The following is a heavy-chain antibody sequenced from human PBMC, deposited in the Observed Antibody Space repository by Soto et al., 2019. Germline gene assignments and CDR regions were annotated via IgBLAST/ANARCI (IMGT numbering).Heavy chain of an antibody. Sequence: SQTLSLTCAISGDSISSNTAAWNWIRQSPSRGLEWLGRAYYRPQWYIDFEGSVKSRLTINPDTSKNQVSLHLKSVTPEDTAVYYCAREFEATSLDVWGPGTTVTVSS. CDR2: AYYRPQWYI. CDR1: GDSISSNTAA. V-gene: IGHV6-1*01. CDR3: AREFEATSLDV. J-gene: IGHJ6*02. D-gene: IGHD1-1*01.